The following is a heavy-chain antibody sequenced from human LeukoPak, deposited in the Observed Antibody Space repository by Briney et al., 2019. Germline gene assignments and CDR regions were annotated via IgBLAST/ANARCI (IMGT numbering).Heavy chain of an antibody. V-gene: IGHV3-13*01. CDR1: GFTLGSHD. D-gene: IGHD5-18*01. J-gene: IGHJ4*02. Sequence: GGSLRLSCTASGFTLGSHDMHWVRQSPGQGLEWVAAVSSGFHAFFADSVQGRFTDSREDARNSLYLQMNSLRAGDTAVYYCVREARGYHYTYFDYWGQGTLVTVSS. CDR2: VSSGFHA. CDR3: VREARGYHYTYFDY.